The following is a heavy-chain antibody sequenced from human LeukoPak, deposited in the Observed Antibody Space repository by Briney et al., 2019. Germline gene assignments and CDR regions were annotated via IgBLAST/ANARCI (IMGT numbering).Heavy chain of an antibody. CDR1: GGSISSYY. J-gene: IGHJ4*02. CDR3: ARHGRGSSSWGGSFDY. Sequence: SETLSLTCTVSGGSISSYYWSWIRQPPGKGLEWIGYIYYRGSANYNPSLKSRVTISVDTSKNQFSLKLSSVTAADTAVYYCARHGRGSSSWGGSFDYWGQGTLVTVSS. D-gene: IGHD6-13*01. CDR2: IYYRGSA. V-gene: IGHV4-59*08.